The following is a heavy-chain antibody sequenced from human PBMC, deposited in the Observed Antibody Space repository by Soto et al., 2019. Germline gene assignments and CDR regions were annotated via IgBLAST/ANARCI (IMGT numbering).Heavy chain of an antibody. CDR3: ARNLYDDSSGYYHDY. J-gene: IGHJ4*02. Sequence: QVTLKESGPVLVKPTETLTLTCTVSGFPLSNARMGVSWIRQPPGKALEWLAHIFSNDETSYSTSLKSRLTISKDTSKRQVVLTMTNMDPVYTATYYCARNLYDDSSGYYHDYWGQGTLVTVSS. D-gene: IGHD3-22*01. CDR1: GFPLSNARMG. V-gene: IGHV2-26*01. CDR2: IFSNDET.